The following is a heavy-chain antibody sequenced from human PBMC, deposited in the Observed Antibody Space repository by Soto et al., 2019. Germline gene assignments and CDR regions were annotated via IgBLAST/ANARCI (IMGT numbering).Heavy chain of an antibody. J-gene: IGHJ6*02. V-gene: IGHV4-30-4*01. D-gene: IGHD1-26*01. Sequence: SETLSLTCTVSGGSISSGDYYWSWIRQPPGKGLEWIGYIYYSGSTYYNPSLKSRVTISVDTSKNQFSLKLSSVTAADTAVYYCVRGREYYYGMDVWGQGTTVTVSS. CDR1: GGSISSGDYY. CDR2: IYYSGST. CDR3: VRGREYYYGMDV.